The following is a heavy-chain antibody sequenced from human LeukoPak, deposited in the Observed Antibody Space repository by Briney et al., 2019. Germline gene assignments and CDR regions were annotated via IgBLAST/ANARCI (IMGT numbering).Heavy chain of an antibody. V-gene: IGHV4-34*01. CDR3: ARSVRVIVVVPVAYYGMDV. D-gene: IGHD2-2*01. Sequence: SKTLSLTCAVYGGSFSGYYWSWIRQPPGKGLEWIGEINHSGSTNYNPSLKSRVTISVDTSKNQFSLKLSSVTAADTAVYYCARSVRVIVVVPVAYYGMDVWGQGTTVTVSS. CDR1: GGSFSGYY. J-gene: IGHJ6*02. CDR2: INHSGST.